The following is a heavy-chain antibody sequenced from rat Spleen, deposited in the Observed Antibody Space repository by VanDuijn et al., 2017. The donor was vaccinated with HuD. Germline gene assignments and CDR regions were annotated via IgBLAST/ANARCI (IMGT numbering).Heavy chain of an antibody. J-gene: IGHJ2*01. CDR2: IWSGGNT. D-gene: IGHD1-1*01. Sequence: QVQLKESGPGLMQPSQTLSLTCTVSGFSLNIYHVQWVRQSPGKGLEWMAVIWSGGNTDYNSALKSRLSISRDTSKSQVFLKVNSLKTEDTGIYYCTRKGTVGYFDFWGQGVMVTVSS. CDR3: TRKGTVGYFDF. V-gene: IGHV2S13*01. CDR1: GFSLNIYH.